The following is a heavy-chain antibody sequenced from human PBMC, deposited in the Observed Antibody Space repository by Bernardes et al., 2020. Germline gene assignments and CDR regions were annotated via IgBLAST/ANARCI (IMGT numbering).Heavy chain of an antibody. CDR2: IKQDGSQK. J-gene: IGHJ4*02. CDR3: AGRPIAATGTGALG. D-gene: IGHD6-13*01. V-gene: IGHV3-7*03. Sequence: GSLSLSCAASGFTFSYYWMSWVRPAPGKGLECVATIKQDGSQKYYVDSVRGRFTISRDNAKNSLYLQMNSLGAEDTAVYYCAGRPIAATGTGALGWGQGILVTVSS. CDR1: GFTFSYYW.